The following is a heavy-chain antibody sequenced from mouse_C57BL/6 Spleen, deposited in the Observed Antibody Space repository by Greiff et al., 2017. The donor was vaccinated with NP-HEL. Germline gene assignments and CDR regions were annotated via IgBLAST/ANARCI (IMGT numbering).Heavy chain of an antibody. CDR2: INPSTGGT. CDR3: ARGNYGYDWYFDV. Sequence: VQLQQSGPELVKPGASVKISCKASGYSFTGYYMNWVKQSPEKSLEWIGEINPSTGGTTYNQKFKAKATLTVDKSSSTAYMQLKSLTSEDSAVYYCARGNYGYDWYFDVWGTGTTVTVSS. J-gene: IGHJ1*03. V-gene: IGHV1-42*01. CDR1: GYSFTGYY. D-gene: IGHD2-2*01.